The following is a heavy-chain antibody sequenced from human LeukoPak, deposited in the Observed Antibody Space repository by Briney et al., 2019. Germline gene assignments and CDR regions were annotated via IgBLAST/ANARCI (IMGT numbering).Heavy chain of an antibody. Sequence: GGSLRLSCAASGFNFITAAMTWVRQAPGKGLEWVSLIGSSGGSTYYADSVKGRFTISRDNFNHTLSLQMNSLRVEDTTIYYCVKDIQLSTWGLGTMVTVSS. J-gene: IGHJ3*01. D-gene: IGHD5-24*01. CDR2: IGSSGGST. CDR1: GFNFITAA. V-gene: IGHV3-23*01. CDR3: VKDIQLST.